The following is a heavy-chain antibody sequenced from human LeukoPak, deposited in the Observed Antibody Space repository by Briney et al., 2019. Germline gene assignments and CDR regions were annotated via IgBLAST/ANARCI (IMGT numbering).Heavy chain of an antibody. CDR3: ATESSRWRFDY. J-gene: IGHJ4*02. D-gene: IGHD6-13*01. CDR2: VSNDASNK. Sequence: GGSLRLSCAASGFTFSSYGMHWVRQAPGKGLEWVAVVSNDASNKYYADSVKGRFTISRDNSKNTLYLQMNSLRAEDTAVYYCATESSRWRFDYWGQGTLVSVCS. CDR1: GFTFSSYG. V-gene: IGHV3-30*03.